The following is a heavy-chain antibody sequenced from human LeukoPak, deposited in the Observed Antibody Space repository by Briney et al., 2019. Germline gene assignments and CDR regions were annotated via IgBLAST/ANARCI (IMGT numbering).Heavy chain of an antibody. CDR3: ARGRYYDFWSGYFGWFDP. CDR2: IYYSGST. CDR1: GGSISSRY. Sequence: SETLSLTCTVSGGSISSRYWSWIRQPPGKGLEWIGYIYYSGSTNYNPSLKSRVTISVDTSKNQFSLKLSSVTAADTAVYYCARGRYYDFWSGYFGWFDPWGQGTLVTVSS. J-gene: IGHJ5*02. D-gene: IGHD3-3*01. V-gene: IGHV4-59*11.